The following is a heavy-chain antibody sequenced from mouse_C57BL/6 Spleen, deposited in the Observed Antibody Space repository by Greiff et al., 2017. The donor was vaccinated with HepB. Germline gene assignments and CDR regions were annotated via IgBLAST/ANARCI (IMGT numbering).Heavy chain of an antibody. D-gene: IGHD1-1*01. CDR2: IYPSDGRT. V-gene: IGHV1-85*01. CDR1: GYTFTSYD. Sequence: VQLQQSGPELVKPGASVKLSCKASGYTFTSYDINWVKQRPGQGLEWIGWIYPSDGRTKYNEKFKGKATLPVDTSSSIAYLRLHSLTSEASAVYFCSVYYGSSDWYFDVWGTGTTVTVSS. J-gene: IGHJ1*03. CDR3: SVYYGSSDWYFDV.